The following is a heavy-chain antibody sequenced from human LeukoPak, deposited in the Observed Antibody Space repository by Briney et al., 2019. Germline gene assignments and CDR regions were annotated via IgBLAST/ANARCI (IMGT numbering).Heavy chain of an antibody. Sequence: GGSLRLSCAASGFTFSSYGMHWVRQAPGKGLEWVAVISYDGSNKFYADSVKGRFTISRDNSKNTLYLQMNSLRLEDTAVFYCARDGGRIFDYWGQGTLVTVSS. V-gene: IGHV3-30*19. CDR3: ARDGGRIFDY. CDR1: GFTFSSYG. CDR2: ISYDGSNK. D-gene: IGHD2-15*01. J-gene: IGHJ4*02.